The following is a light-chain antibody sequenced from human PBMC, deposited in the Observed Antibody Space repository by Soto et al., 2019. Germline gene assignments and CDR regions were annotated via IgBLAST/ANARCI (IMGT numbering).Light chain of an antibody. CDR1: SSDVGSYNY. CDR3: AAWDDSLSGPV. CDR2: DVN. V-gene: IGLV2-11*01. Sequence: QSALTQPRSVSGSPGQSITISCTGSSSDVGSYNYVSWYQQHPGQAPKFMIYDVNKRPSGVSHRFSGSKSGNTASLTISGLQADDEADYYCAAWDDSLSGPVFGGGTKLTVL. J-gene: IGLJ3*02.